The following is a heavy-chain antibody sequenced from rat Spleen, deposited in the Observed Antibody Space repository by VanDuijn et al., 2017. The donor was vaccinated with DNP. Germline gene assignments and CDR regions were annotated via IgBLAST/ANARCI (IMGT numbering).Heavy chain of an antibody. D-gene: IGHD1-10*01. V-gene: IGHV3-3*01. CDR2: INSAGSP. CDR3: ARVNNNLYYGLDA. J-gene: IGHJ4*01. CDR1: GYSISSSYR. Sequence: EVQLQESGPGLVKPSQSLSLTCSVTGYSISSSYRWNWIRKFPGNKLEWMGYINSAGSPNYNPSLIRRISITRDTSKNQFFLQVNSVTTEDTATYYCARVNNNLYYGLDAWGQGTSVTVSS.